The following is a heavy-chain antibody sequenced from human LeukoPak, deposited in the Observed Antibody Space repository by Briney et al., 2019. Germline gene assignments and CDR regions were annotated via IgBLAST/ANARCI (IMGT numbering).Heavy chain of an antibody. CDR2: IKQDGSEK. CDR1: GFTFSDYS. D-gene: IGHD1-26*01. Sequence: GGSLRLSCAASGFTFSDYSMNWVRQAPGKGLEWVANIKQDGSEKYYVDSVKGRFTISRDNAKNSLYLQMNSLRAEDTAVYYCASQLEWELPWLDYWGQGTLVTVSS. J-gene: IGHJ4*02. CDR3: ASQLEWELPWLDY. V-gene: IGHV3-7*01.